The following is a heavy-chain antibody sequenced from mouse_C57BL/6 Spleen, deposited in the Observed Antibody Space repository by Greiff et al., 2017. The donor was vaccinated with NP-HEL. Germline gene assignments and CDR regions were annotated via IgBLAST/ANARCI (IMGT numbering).Heavy chain of an antibody. CDR2: IDPEDGDT. CDR1: GFNIKDYY. Sequence: EVQLQQSGAELVKPGASVKLSCTASGFNIKDYYMHWVKQRTEQGLEWIGRIDPEDGDTKYAQKFQGKATITADTSSTTAYLQLSSLTSEDAAVYYCAREDDYDGWFAYWGQGTLVTVSA. J-gene: IGHJ3*01. CDR3: AREDDYDGWFAY. V-gene: IGHV14-2*01. D-gene: IGHD2-4*01.